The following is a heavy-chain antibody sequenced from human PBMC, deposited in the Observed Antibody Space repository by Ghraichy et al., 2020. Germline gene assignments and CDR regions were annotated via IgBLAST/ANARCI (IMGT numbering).Heavy chain of an antibody. CDR3: AASPILRGDSINWTT. V-gene: IGHV3-21*01. J-gene: IGHJ4*02. CDR1: GFTLSIYS. CDR2: ISSDSVYI. D-gene: IGHD3-10*01. Sequence: GESLNISCAASGFTLSIYSINWVRQAPGKGLEWVSSISSDSVYIYYADSVKGRFTISRDNAKNSLYLQMNSLRAEDTAIYYCAASPILRGDSINWTTWGQGTLVTVSS.